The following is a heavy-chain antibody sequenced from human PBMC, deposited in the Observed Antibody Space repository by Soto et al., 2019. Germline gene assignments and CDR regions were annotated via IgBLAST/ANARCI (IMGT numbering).Heavy chain of an antibody. V-gene: IGHV4-39*01. J-gene: IGHJ4*02. CDR1: GGCISSSSYY. D-gene: IGHD3-10*01. Sequence: PSETLSLTFTVSGGCISSSSYYWGWIRQPPGKGLEWIGSIYYSGSTDYNPSLKSRVTISVDTSKNQFSLKLSSVAAADTAVYYCAGTGMDYYGSGSYYKAHFDYWGQGTLVTVPS. CDR3: AGTGMDYYGSGSYYKAHFDY. CDR2: IYYSGST.